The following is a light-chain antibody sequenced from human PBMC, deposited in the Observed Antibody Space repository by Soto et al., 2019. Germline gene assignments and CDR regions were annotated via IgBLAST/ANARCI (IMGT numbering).Light chain of an antibody. CDR1: QSVDSY. CDR2: DAS. Sequence: EIVLTQSPATLSLSPGERATLSCRASQSVDSYLAWYQQKPGQAPRLLIYDASNRAAGIPGRFSGSGSGTDFTLTISSLEPEDFAVYYCQQRSNWPLNFGGGTKVDIK. V-gene: IGKV3-11*01. CDR3: QQRSNWPLN. J-gene: IGKJ4*01.